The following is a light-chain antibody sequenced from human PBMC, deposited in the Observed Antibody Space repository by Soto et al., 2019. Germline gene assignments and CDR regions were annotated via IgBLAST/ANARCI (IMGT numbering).Light chain of an antibody. CDR2: AAS. CDR1: QSISSW. Sequence: DVQMTQSPSSLSASVGDRVTITCRASQSISSWLAWYQQKPGKAPELLIYAASRLQSGVSSRFSGRGSGTNFTFTISSLQPEDFATYYCQQANSFPLTFGGGTKVEVK. J-gene: IGKJ4*01. V-gene: IGKV1-12*01. CDR3: QQANSFPLT.